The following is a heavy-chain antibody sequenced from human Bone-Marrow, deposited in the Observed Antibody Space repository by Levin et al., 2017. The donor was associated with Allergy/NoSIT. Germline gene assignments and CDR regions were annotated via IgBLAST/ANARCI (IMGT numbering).Heavy chain of an antibody. CDR2: INDYNGQK. V-gene: IGHV1-18*01. J-gene: IGHJ4*02. D-gene: IGHD3-3*02. CDR3: ARDRIWRRGLMPYFDY. CDR1: GYTFNNFS. Sequence: PGGSLRLSCKTSGYTFNNFSISWVRQAPGQGLEWMGWINDYNGQKNCAQKFHDRLTLTTDTSTSTAYMELRGLSSDDTAVYYCARDRIWRRGLMPYFDYWGQGTLVTVSS.